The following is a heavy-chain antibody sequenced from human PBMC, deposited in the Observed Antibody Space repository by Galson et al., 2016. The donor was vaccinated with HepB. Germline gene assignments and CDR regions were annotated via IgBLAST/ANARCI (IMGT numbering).Heavy chain of an antibody. Sequence: EPLSLTCTVSRGSISSSAYYWGWVHQPPGRGLEWIGSIFYAGTAYFTPSLKSRVDMSIDTSKNQFFLRLSSATAADTAVYYCARHLRYHDSSGYHWYFDLWGRGTLVTVSS. CDR2: IFYAGTA. CDR1: RGSISSSAYY. CDR3: ARHLRYHDSSGYHWYFDL. D-gene: IGHD3-22*01. V-gene: IGHV4-39*01. J-gene: IGHJ2*01.